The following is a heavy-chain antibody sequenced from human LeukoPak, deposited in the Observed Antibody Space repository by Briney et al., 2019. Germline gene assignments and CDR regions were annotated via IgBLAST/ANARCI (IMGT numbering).Heavy chain of an antibody. D-gene: IGHD3-10*01. CDR1: GFTFSSYA. CDR2: ISISGSST. Sequence: PGGSLRLSCAASGFTFSSYAMHWVRRAPGKGLEWVSGISISGSSTYYADSVKGRFTISRDNAKNTLYLQMNSLRAEDTAVYYCARGGVDYWGQGTLVTVSS. J-gene: IGHJ4*02. V-gene: IGHV3-23*01. CDR3: ARGGVDY.